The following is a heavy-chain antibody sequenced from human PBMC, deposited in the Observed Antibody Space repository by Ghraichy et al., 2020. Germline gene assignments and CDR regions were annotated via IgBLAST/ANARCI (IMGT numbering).Heavy chain of an antibody. J-gene: IGHJ4*02. CDR3: ARDGGSGYYSG. Sequence: ESLNISCTVSGGSISSYYWSWIRQPPGKGLEWIGYIYYSGSTNYNPSLKSRVTISVDTSKNQFSLKLSSVTAADTAVYYCARDGGSGYYSGWGQGTLVTVSS. V-gene: IGHV4-59*01. CDR1: GGSISSYY. CDR2: IYYSGST. D-gene: IGHD3-22*01.